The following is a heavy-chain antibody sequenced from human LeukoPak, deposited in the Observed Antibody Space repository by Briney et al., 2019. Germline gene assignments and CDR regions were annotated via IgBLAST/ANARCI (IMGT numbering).Heavy chain of an antibody. CDR2: ISYSGST. Sequence: SETLSLTCTVSGRSISSYYWRWIRQPPRKGLEWIGYISYSGSTNYHPSLNSRVTISVDTSKTQFSLKLSSVTAADTAVYYCARYVWGSYPTFEDYWGQGTLVTVSS. D-gene: IGHD3-16*02. V-gene: IGHV4-59*01. J-gene: IGHJ4*02. CDR3: ARYVWGSYPTFEDY. CDR1: GRSISSYY.